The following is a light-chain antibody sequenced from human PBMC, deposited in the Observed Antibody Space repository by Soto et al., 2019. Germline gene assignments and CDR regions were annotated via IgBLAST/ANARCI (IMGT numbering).Light chain of an antibody. CDR1: QSVSSN. CDR2: GAS. V-gene: IGKV3-11*01. Sequence: IVLTHSPGTLSLSPWERATLSCRASQSVSSNLAWYQQKPGQAPRLLIYGASSRATGIPARFSGSGYGTDFTLTISSLEPEDFAVYYCQQRSNWPNFGQGTRLEIK. J-gene: IGKJ5*01. CDR3: QQRSNWPN.